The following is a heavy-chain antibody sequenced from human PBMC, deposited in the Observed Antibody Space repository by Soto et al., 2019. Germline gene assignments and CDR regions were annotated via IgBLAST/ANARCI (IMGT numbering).Heavy chain of an antibody. D-gene: IGHD6-13*01. V-gene: IGHV2-5*02. Sequence: QITLKESGPTLVKPTQTLTLTCTFSGFSLTTSGVGVGWIRQSPGKALEWLAFIYWDDDKRYSPSLNSRLTITKDTSKNQRVLTIPNMDPVHTATYYCARRRPYSGSCNAGWFGPWGQGTLVTVSS. J-gene: IGHJ5*02. CDR1: GFSLTTSGVG. CDR2: IYWDDDK. CDR3: ARRRPYSGSCNAGWFGP.